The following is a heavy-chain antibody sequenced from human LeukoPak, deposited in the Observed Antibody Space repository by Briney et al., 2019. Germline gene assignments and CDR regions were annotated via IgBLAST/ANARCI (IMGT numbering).Heavy chain of an antibody. CDR3: AKGSYYDSSGSFYFDF. Sequence: SGGSLRLSCAASGFTFSSYAMSWVRQAPGKGLEWVSGISGSGDNTYYADSVKGRFTISRDNSKNTLYVQVNSLGTEDTAAYYCAKGSYYDSSGSFYFDFWGRGTLVTVSS. D-gene: IGHD3-22*01. CDR1: GFTFSSYA. CDR2: ISGSGDNT. J-gene: IGHJ4*02. V-gene: IGHV3-23*01.